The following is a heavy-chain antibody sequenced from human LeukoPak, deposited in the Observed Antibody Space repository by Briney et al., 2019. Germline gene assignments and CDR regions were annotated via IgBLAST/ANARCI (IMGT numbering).Heavy chain of an antibody. D-gene: IGHD3-22*01. CDR3: ARGSLDYYDSSGCDY. V-gene: IGHV3-48*04. CDR1: GFTFSSYS. Sequence: QPGGSLRLSCAASGFTFSSYSMNWVRQAPGKGLEWVSYISSSGSTIYYADSVKGRFTISRDNAKNSLYLQMNSLRAEDTAVYYCARGSLDYYDSSGCDYWGQGTLVTVSS. J-gene: IGHJ4*02. CDR2: ISSSGSTI.